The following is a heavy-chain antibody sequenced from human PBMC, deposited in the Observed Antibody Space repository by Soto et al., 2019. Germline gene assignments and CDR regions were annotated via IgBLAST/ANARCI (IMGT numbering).Heavy chain of an antibody. CDR2: ISAYNGNT. CDR3: AGGGLPLDS. J-gene: IGHJ4*02. D-gene: IGHD3-16*01. V-gene: IGHV1-18*01. Sequence: APVKLSCKASGYTFTNFGISWVRQTPGQGLEWMGWISAYNGNTNYAQNFQGGVTMTTDTSTSTAYMELRSLRSDKKAVNYCAGGGLPLDSWGKGPLVPVS. CDR1: GYTFTNFG.